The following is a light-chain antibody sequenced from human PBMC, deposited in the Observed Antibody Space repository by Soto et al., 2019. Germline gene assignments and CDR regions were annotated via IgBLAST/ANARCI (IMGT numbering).Light chain of an antibody. J-gene: IGKJ1*01. CDR2: GAS. CDR1: QSVSSSY. V-gene: IGKV3-20*01. CDR3: QQYGSSPRT. Sequence: EIVLTQSPGTLSLSPGERATLSCRASQSVSSSYLAWYQQKPGQAPRLLIYGASSRATGIPDRFSCSGSGTDFTLTISRLEPEDFAVYYCQQYGSSPRTFGQVTKVEI.